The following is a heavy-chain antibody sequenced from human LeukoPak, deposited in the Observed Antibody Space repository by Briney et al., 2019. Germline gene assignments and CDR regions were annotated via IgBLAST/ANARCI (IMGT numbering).Heavy chain of an antibody. CDR2: IYHSGST. J-gene: IGHJ4*02. Sequence: PSETLSLTCAVSGGSISSSNWWSWVRQPPGKGLEWIGEIYHSGSTNYNPSLKSRVTISVDKSKNHFSLKLSSVTAADTAVYYCARDGRYYDSSGYIRGFDYWGQGTLVTVSS. CDR3: ARDGRYYDSSGYIRGFDY. V-gene: IGHV4-4*02. CDR1: GGSISSSNW. D-gene: IGHD3-22*01.